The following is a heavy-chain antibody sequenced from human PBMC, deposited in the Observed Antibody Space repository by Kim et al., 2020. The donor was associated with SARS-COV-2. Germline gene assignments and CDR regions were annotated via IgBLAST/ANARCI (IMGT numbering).Heavy chain of an antibody. CDR3: AREQFSYYGMDV. V-gene: IGHV3-33*01. Sequence: YADSVKGRFTISRDNSKNTLYLQMNSLRAEDTAVYYCAREQFSYYGMDVWGQGTTVTVSS. D-gene: IGHD6-19*01. J-gene: IGHJ6*02.